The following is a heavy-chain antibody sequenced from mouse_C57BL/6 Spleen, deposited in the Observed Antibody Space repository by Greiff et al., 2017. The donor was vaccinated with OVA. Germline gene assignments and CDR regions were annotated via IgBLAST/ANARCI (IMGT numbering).Heavy chain of an antibody. Sequence: QVQLKESGPGLVAPSQSLSITCTVSGFSLTSYGVDWVRQSPGKGLEWLGVIWGVGSTNYNSDPKSRLSISKDNSKSQVFLKMNSLQTDDTAMYYCASVHKLGGFAYWGQGTLVTVSA. V-gene: IGHV2-6*01. CDR2: IWGVGST. CDR1: GFSLTSYG. J-gene: IGHJ3*01. D-gene: IGHD4-1*01. CDR3: ASVHKLGGFAY.